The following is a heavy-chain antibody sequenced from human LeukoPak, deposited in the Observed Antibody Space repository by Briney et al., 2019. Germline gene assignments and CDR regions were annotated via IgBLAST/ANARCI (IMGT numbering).Heavy chain of an antibody. CDR1: GFTFDDYT. Sequence: GGSLRLSCAASGFTFDDYTMHWVRQPPGKGLEWVSLINWDGGTTYYADSVKGRFTISRDNSKNTLYLQMNSLRAEDTAVYYCARNRYYYDSSGYLGWGHGTLVTVSS. J-gene: IGHJ4*01. V-gene: IGHV3-43*01. CDR3: ARNRYYYDSSGYLG. CDR2: INWDGGTT. D-gene: IGHD3-22*01.